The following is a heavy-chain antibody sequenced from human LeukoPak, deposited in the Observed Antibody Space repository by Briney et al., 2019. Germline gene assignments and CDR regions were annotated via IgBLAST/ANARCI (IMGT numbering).Heavy chain of an antibody. Sequence: ASVKVSCKASGYTFTGYYMHWVRQAPGQGLEWMGRINPNSGGTNYVQKFQGRVTMTRDTSISTAYMELSRLRSDDTAVYYCARTPRLPSGWGAFDIWGQGTMVTVSS. J-gene: IGHJ3*02. D-gene: IGHD3-16*01. CDR3: ARTPRLPSGWGAFDI. CDR2: INPNSGGT. CDR1: GYTFTGYY. V-gene: IGHV1-2*06.